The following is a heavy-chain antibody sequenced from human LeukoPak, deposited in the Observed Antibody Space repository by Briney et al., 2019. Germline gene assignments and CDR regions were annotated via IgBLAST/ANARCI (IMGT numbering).Heavy chain of an antibody. V-gene: IGHV5-51*01. CDR1: GYKFNAYW. J-gene: IGHJ4*02. CDR2: IYPDDSDT. CDR3: ARHPWGIKVADY. D-gene: IGHD3-16*01. Sequence: GESLKISCKGSGYKFNAYWIAWVRQMPGKGLEWMGIIYPDDSDTRYSPSFQGQVTISADKSVSIAYLQWSSLKASDTAMYYCARHPWGIKVADYWGQGTLVTVSS.